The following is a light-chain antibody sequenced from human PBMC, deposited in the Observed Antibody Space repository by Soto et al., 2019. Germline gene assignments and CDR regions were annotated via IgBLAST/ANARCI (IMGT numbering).Light chain of an antibody. J-gene: IGKJ1*01. CDR1: QGISSW. CDR2: KAS. Sequence: DIQMTQSPSSVSASVGDRVTITCRASQGISSWLAWYQQKPGRAPKLLIYKASTLKSGVPSRFSGSGSGTEFTLTISSLQPDDFATYYCQQYNSYSQTFGQGTKVDIK. V-gene: IGKV1-5*03. CDR3: QQYNSYSQT.